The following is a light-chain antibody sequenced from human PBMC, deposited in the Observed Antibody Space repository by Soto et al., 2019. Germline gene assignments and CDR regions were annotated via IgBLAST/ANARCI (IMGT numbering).Light chain of an antibody. CDR3: QQYYNWPPWT. J-gene: IGKJ1*01. V-gene: IGKV3-15*01. CDR2: GAS. CDR1: QSVSSN. Sequence: EIVMTQSPATLSVSPGERVTLSCRASQSVSSNLAWYQQKPGQAPRLLIYGASTRATGIPVRFSGSGSGTAFTLTISSLQSEDFAVYYCQQYYNWPPWTFGQGTKVEIK.